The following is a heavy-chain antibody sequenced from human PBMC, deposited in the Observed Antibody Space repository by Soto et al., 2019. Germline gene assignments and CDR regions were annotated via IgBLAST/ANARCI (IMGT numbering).Heavy chain of an antibody. CDR3: ARDNLGDSSGYYAFDI. CDR2: INPNSGGT. Sequence: ASVKVSCKASGYTFTGYYMHWVRQAPGQGLEWMGWINPNSGGTNYAQKFQGWVTMTRDTSISTAYMELSRLRSDDTAVYYCARDNLGDSSGYYAFDIWGQGTMVTVSS. J-gene: IGHJ3*02. V-gene: IGHV1-2*04. D-gene: IGHD3-22*01. CDR1: GYTFTGYY.